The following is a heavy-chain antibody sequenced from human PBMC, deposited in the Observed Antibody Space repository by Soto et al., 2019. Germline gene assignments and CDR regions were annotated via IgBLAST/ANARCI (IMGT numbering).Heavy chain of an antibody. CDR3: AKGYCSSISCHSRNGMDV. Sequence: PGGSLRLSCAASGFTFSSYAMSWVRQAPGKGLEWVSAISGSGGSTYYADSVKGRFTISRDNSKNTLYLQMNSLRAEDTAVYYCAKGYCSSISCHSRNGMDVWGQGTTVTVSS. CDR2: ISGSGGST. D-gene: IGHD2-2*01. CDR1: GFTFSSYA. J-gene: IGHJ6*02. V-gene: IGHV3-23*01.